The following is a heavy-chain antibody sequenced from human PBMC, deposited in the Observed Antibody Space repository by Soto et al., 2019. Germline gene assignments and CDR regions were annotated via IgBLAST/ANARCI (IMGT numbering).Heavy chain of an antibody. D-gene: IGHD6-19*01. J-gene: IGHJ5*02. CDR2: IFSNDEK. V-gene: IGHV2-26*01. CDR3: ARIGVHSIVWYIDRFDP. CDR1: GFSLSNAIMG. Sequence: QVTLKESGPVLVKPTETITMTCTVSGFSLSNAIMGVSWIRQPPGKALEWLAHIFSNDEKSYSTSLKSRLTISKDTSKSQVVLTMTNMDPVDTATYYCARIGVHSIVWYIDRFDPWGQGTLVTVSS.